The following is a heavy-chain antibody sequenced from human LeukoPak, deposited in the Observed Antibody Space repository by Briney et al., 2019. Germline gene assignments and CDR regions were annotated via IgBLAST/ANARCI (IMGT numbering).Heavy chain of an antibody. CDR2: INHSGST. Sequence: PSETLSLTCAVYGGSLSGYYWSWIRQPPGKGLEWIGEINHSGSTNYNPSLKSRVTISVDTSKNQFSLKLSSVTAADTAVYYCARGLSSPRFDYWGQGTLVTVSS. CDR1: GGSLSGYY. CDR3: ARGLSSPRFDY. J-gene: IGHJ4*02. V-gene: IGHV4-34*01. D-gene: IGHD6-13*01.